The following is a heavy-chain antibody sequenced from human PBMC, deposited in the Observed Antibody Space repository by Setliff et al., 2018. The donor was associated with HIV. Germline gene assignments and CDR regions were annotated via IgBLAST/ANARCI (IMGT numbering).Heavy chain of an antibody. V-gene: IGHV4-39*07. CDR3: ARDQPQDYDSLTGYYTGRYFDY. J-gene: IGHJ4*02. D-gene: IGHD3-9*01. Sequence: SETLSLTCTVSGGSISSNSYYWGWIRQPPGKGLEWIGSIYHSGRTYYNPSLKSRVTISVDPSKNQFSLKLTSVTSADTAVYYCARDQPQDYDSLTGYYTGRYFDYWGRGTLVTVSS. CDR1: GGSISSNSYY. CDR2: IYHSGRT.